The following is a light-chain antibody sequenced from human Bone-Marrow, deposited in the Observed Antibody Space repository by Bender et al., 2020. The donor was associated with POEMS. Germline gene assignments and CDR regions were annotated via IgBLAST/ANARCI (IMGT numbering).Light chain of an antibody. CDR2: YDD. J-gene: IGLJ3*02. Sequence: QSVVTQPPSLSEAPRQRVTISRSGSSSNIGNHGVNWYQQLPGEAPKLLIYYDDLLTPGVSDRFSASKSGTSASLGISELQSEDEADYFCTTWDDRLSGQVFGGGTKLTVL. CDR3: TTWDDRLSGQV. V-gene: IGLV1-36*01. CDR1: SSNIGNHG.